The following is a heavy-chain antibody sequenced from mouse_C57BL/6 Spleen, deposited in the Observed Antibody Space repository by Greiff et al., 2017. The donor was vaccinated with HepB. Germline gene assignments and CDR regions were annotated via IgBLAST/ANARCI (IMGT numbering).Heavy chain of an antibody. D-gene: IGHD2-5*01. CDR1: GYTFTNYW. J-gene: IGHJ1*03. CDR2: IYPGGGYT. V-gene: IGHV1-63*01. CDR3: ARRVQDYSNPNGYFDV. Sequence: VQLQQSGAELVRPGTSVKMSCKASGYTFTNYWIGWAKQRPGHGLEWIGDIYPGGGYTNYNEKFKGKATLTADKSSSTAYMQFSSLTSEDSAIYYCARRVQDYSNPNGYFDVWGTGTTVTVSS.